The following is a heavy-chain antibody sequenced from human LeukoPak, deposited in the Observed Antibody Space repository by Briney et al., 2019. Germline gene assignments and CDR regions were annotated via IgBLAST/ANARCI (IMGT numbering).Heavy chain of an antibody. J-gene: IGHJ4*02. CDR3: ARAYCGGDCLPVFDY. Sequence: ASVKVSCKASGYTFTGYYMHWVRQAPGQGLEWMGIINPSGGSTSYAQKFQGRVTMTRDTSTSTVYMELSSLRSEDTAVYYCARAYCGGDCLPVFDYWGQGTLVTISS. D-gene: IGHD2-21*02. V-gene: IGHV1-46*01. CDR2: INPSGGST. CDR1: GYTFTGYY.